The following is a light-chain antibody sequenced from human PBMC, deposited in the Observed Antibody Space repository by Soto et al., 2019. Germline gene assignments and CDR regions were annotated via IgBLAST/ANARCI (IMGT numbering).Light chain of an antibody. CDR3: QQRYSTLLT. J-gene: IGKJ3*01. CDR2: AAS. V-gene: IGKV1-39*01. Sequence: DIQMTQSPSSLSASVGDRVTITCRASQSISSDLNWYQQKPGKAPKLLIYAASSLQSGVPSTFSGSGSGTDFTLTISSLQPQDFATYYCQQRYSTLLTFGPGNKVYI. CDR1: QSISSD.